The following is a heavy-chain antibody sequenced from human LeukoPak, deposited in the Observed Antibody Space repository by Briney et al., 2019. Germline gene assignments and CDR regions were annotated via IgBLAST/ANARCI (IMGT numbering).Heavy chain of an antibody. Sequence: ASVKVSCKASGGTFSSYAISWVRQAPGQGLEWMGGIIPIFGTANYAQKFQGRVTITTDESTSTAYMELSSLRSEDTAVYYCARGPLMPRVGWFDPWGQGTLVTVSS. V-gene: IGHV1-69*05. J-gene: IGHJ5*02. CDR3: ARGPLMPRVGWFDP. CDR2: IIPIFGTA. CDR1: GGTFSSYA. D-gene: IGHD2-2*01.